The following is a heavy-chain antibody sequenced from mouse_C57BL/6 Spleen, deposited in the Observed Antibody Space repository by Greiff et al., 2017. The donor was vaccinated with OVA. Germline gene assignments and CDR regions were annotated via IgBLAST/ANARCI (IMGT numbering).Heavy chain of an antibody. CDR3: ARRIYYGNNGGFAY. CDR2: INPNNGGT. Sequence: EVQLQQSGPELVKPGASVKIPCKASGYTFTDYNMDWVKQSHGKSLEWIGDINPNNGGTIYNQKFKGKATLTVDKSSSTAYMELRSLTSEDTADTYCARRIYYGNNGGFAYWGQGTLVTVSA. D-gene: IGHD2-1*01. V-gene: IGHV1-18*01. J-gene: IGHJ3*01. CDR1: GYTFTDYN.